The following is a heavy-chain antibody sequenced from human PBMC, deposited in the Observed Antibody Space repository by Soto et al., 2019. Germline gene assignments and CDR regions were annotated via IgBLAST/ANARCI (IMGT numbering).Heavy chain of an antibody. Sequence: ASVKVSCKASGYTFTNNDINWVRQATGQGLEWMGWMNPNSGNTGYAQKFQGRVTMTKNTSITTAYMELSSLRSEVTAVYYCARGRGSTRLYYMDVWGKGTTVTVSS. CDR3: ARGRGSTRLYYMDV. CDR2: MNPNSGNT. CDR1: GYTFTNND. D-gene: IGHD2-2*01. V-gene: IGHV1-8*01. J-gene: IGHJ6*03.